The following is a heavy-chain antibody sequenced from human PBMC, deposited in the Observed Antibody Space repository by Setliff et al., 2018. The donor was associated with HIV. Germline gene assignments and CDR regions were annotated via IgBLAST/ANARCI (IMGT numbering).Heavy chain of an antibody. Sequence: ASVKVSCKASGFSSIYYGITWVRQAPGQGLEWLGWVSAYTGSTSYSQKVEGRVTVTTDTSTTTAYLELRSLRSDDTAVYYCARAQWVVVATWAHGFDIWGQGTMVTVSS. CDR3: ARAQWVVVATWAHGFDI. V-gene: IGHV1-18*04. D-gene: IGHD2-15*01. CDR2: VSAYTGST. J-gene: IGHJ3*02. CDR1: GFSSIYYG.